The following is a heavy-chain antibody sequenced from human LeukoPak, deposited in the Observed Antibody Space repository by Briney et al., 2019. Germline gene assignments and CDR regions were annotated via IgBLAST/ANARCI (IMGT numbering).Heavy chain of an antibody. D-gene: IGHD5-12*01. CDR1: GYSFTTYW. V-gene: IGHV5-51*01. Sequence: GESLKISCKGSGYSFTTYWIAWVRQMPGKGLGWMGIIYLGDSDTRYSPSFQGQVTISADKSISTAYLQWSSLKASDTAMYYCARRRLYSGYDANDYWGQGTLVTVSS. CDR2: IYLGDSDT. J-gene: IGHJ4*02. CDR3: ARRRLYSGYDANDY.